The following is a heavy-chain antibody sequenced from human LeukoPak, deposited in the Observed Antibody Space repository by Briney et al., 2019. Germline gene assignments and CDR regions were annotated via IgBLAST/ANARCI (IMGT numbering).Heavy chain of an antibody. CDR1: GGSISSYY. CDR3: ARGFYYYDTSGRGFYFDY. Sequence: SETPSLTCTVSGGSISSYYWSWIRQPAGKGLEWIGRIYTTGGTVYNPSLKSRVTMSVDTSKNQFSLKLSSVTAADTAVYYCARGFYYYDTSGRGFYFDYWGQGTLVTVSS. V-gene: IGHV4-4*07. CDR2: IYTTGGT. D-gene: IGHD3-22*01. J-gene: IGHJ4*02.